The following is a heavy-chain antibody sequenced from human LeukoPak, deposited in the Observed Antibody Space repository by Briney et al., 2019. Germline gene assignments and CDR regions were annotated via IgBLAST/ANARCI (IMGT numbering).Heavy chain of an antibody. CDR1: GFTFNSYA. CDR3: ARSLSSSWHYFDF. Sequence: GGSLRLSCAASGFTFNSYAMNWVRQAPGKGLERVSSISVSSSDIYYADSMKGRFTISRDNAKNSLYLQMNGLRAEDTAVYYCARSLSSSWHYFDFWGQGTLVTVSS. CDR2: ISVSSSDI. J-gene: IGHJ4*02. V-gene: IGHV3-21*01. D-gene: IGHD6-13*01.